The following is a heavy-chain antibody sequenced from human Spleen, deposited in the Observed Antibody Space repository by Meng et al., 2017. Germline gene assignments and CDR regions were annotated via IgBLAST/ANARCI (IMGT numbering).Heavy chain of an antibody. CDR3: AKEGYSGSYGAGAFDI. Sequence: GESLKISCAASGFTFSSYAMSWVRQAPGKGLEWVSAISGSGGSTYYADSVKGRFTISRDNSKNTLYLQMNSLRAEDTAVYYCAKEGYSGSYGAGAFDIWGQGTMVTVSS. D-gene: IGHD1-26*01. CDR2: ISGSGGST. CDR1: GFTFSSYA. V-gene: IGHV3-23*01. J-gene: IGHJ3*02.